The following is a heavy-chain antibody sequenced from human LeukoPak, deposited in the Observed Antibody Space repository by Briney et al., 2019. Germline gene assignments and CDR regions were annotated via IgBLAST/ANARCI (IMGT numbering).Heavy chain of an antibody. CDR1: GYTFTGYY. D-gene: IGHD6-19*01. Sequence: ASVKVSCKASGYTFTGYYMHWVRQAPGQGLEWMGWINPNSGGTNYAQKFQGRVTMTRDTSIGTAYMELSRLRSDDTAVYYCARGAAVAGTTPPYYYYGMDVWGQGTTVTVSS. J-gene: IGHJ6*02. V-gene: IGHV1-2*02. CDR2: INPNSGGT. CDR3: ARGAAVAGTTPPYYYYGMDV.